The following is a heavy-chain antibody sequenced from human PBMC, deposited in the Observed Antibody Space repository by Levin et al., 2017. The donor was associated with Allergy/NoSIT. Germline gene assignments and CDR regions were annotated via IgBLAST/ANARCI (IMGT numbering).Heavy chain of an antibody. V-gene: IGHV3-23*01. J-gene: IGHJ4*02. CDR2: ITKSSDRI. CDR3: ARKYVGNCGSGNCYDLDY. CDR1: GFSFSNYD. D-gene: IGHD2-2*01. Sequence: SCAASGFSFSNYDMIWVRQAPGKGLEYVSSITKSSDRIYYADSVKGRFTISRDNSKNTLYLEVISLRAEDTAVYYCARKYVGNCGSGNCYDLDYWGQGTLVTVSS.